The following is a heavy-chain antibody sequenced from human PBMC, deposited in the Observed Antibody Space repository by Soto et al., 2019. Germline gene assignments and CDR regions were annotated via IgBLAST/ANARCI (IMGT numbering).Heavy chain of an antibody. Sequence: SPRLSRAYPQFSLGRDNTHWVRQAPGKGLEWVAVISYDGSNKYYADSVKGRFTISRDNSKNTLYLQMNSLRAEDTAVYYCAREFYSSSAYYYGMDVWGQGT. J-gene: IGHJ6*02. CDR1: QFSLGRDN. D-gene: IGHD6-6*01. V-gene: IGHV3-30-3*01. CDR3: AREFYSSSAYYYGMDV. CDR2: ISYDGSNK.